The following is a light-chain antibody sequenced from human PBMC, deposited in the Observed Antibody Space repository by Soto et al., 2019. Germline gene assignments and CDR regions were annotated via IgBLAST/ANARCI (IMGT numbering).Light chain of an antibody. J-gene: IGKJ4*01. CDR2: GAS. V-gene: IGKV3-20*01. CDR3: QQFGVSPT. Sequence: EVVLTQSPGTLSLSPGERATLSCRASQTITPTFLAWYQQKPGQAPRLLIYGASSRATDIPDRFSGSGSGTDFTLTISKLAPEDFAVYYCQQFGVSPTFGGGTKVDIK. CDR1: QTITPTF.